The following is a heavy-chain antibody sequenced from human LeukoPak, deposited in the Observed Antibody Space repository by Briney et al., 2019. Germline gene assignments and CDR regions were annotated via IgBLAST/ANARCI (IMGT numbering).Heavy chain of an antibody. Sequence: SETLSLTCTVSGGSISSYYWTWIRQAPGKGLEWIGYTYYSGRNHYNPSLKSRVTMSVDTSKNQFSLNLSSVTAADTAVYYCARGSLADGMDVWGQGTMVTVSS. V-gene: IGHV4-59*01. D-gene: IGHD3-3*01. CDR2: TYYSGRN. CDR3: ARGSLADGMDV. CDR1: GGSISSYY. J-gene: IGHJ6*02.